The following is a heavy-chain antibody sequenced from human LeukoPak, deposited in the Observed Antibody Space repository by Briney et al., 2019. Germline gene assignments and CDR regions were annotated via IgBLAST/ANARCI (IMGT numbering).Heavy chain of an antibody. CDR2: IRFDGSNK. J-gene: IGHJ4*02. V-gene: IGHV3-30*02. Sequence: GGSLRLSCASSGFIFSNYGMQWVRQAPGKGLEWVTFIRFDGSNKFYADSVKGRFTISRDNPKNTLYLQMNSLRADDTAVYYCAKDFATTGRYPHGSAITWGQGTLVTVSS. CDR1: GFIFSNYG. D-gene: IGHD3-10*01. CDR3: AKDFATTGRYPHGSAIT.